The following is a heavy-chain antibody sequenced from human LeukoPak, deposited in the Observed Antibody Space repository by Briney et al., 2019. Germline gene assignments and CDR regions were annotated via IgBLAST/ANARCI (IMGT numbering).Heavy chain of an antibody. J-gene: IGHJ4*02. CDR1: GGSISSSSYY. CDR2: IYYSGST. Sequence: SETLSLTCTVSGGSISSSSYYWGWIRQPPGKGLEWIGSIYYSGSTYYNPSLKSRVTISVDTSKNQFSLKLSSVTAADTAVYYCARDAYSSGWYETPELDYWGQGTLVTVSS. CDR3: ARDAYSSGWYETPELDY. V-gene: IGHV4-39*07. D-gene: IGHD6-19*01.